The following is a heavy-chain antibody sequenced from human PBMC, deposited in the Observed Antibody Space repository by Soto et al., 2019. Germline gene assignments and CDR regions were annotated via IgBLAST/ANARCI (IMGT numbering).Heavy chain of an antibody. V-gene: IGHV4-59*01. CDR3: ARALYQLATVYYYGMDV. CDR1: GGSISSYY. CDR2: IYYSGST. Sequence: SETLSLTCTVSGGSISSYYWSWIRQPPGKGLEWIGYIYYSGSTNYNPSLKSRVTISVDTSKNQFSLKLSSVTAADTAVYYCARALYQLATVYYYGMDVWGQGTTVTV. J-gene: IGHJ6*02. D-gene: IGHD2-2*01.